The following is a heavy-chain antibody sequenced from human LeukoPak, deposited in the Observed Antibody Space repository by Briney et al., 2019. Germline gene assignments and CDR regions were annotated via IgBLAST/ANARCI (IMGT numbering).Heavy chain of an antibody. V-gene: IGHV4-39*01. D-gene: IGHD3-3*01. CDR2: IYYSGST. CDR1: GRSISSSSYY. J-gene: IGHJ5*02. CDR3: ARLSYYDFWSPNWFDP. Sequence: SETLSLTCTVSGRSISSSSYYWGWIRQPPGKGLEGIGGIYYSGSTYYNPSLKSRVTISVDTSKNQFSLKLSSVTAADTAVYYCARLSYYDFWSPNWFDPWGQGTLVTVSS.